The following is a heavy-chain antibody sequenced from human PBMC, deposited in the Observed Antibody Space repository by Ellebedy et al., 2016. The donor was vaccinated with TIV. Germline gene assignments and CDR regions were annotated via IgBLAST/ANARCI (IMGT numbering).Heavy chain of an antibody. V-gene: IGHV3-72*01. CDR3: ARLYYYDSSGYYYNWFDP. CDR1: GFTFSDHY. Sequence: GESLKISXAASGFTFSDHYMDWVRQAPGKGLEWVGRTRNKANSYTTEYAASVKGRFTISRDDSKNSLYLQMNSLKTEDTAVYYCARLYYYDSSGYYYNWFDPWGQGTLVTVSS. J-gene: IGHJ5*02. CDR2: TRNKANSYTT. D-gene: IGHD3-22*01.